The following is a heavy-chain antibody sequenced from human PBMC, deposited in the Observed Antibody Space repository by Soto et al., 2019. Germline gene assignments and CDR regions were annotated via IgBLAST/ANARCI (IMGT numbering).Heavy chain of an antibody. CDR2: INHSGST. V-gene: IGHV4-34*01. CDR1: GGSFSGYY. D-gene: IGHD3-9*01. J-gene: IGHJ5*02. Sequence: PSETLSLTCAVYGGSFSGYYWSWIRQPPGKGLEWIGEINHSGSTNYNPSLKSRVTISVDTSKNQFSLKLSSVTAADTAVYYCARVGYDILTGYYRVAYNWFDPWGQGTLVTVSS. CDR3: ARVGYDILTGYYRVAYNWFDP.